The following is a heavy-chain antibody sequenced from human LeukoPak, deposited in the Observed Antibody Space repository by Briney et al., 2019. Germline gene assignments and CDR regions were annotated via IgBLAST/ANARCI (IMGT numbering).Heavy chain of an antibody. J-gene: IGHJ5*02. Sequence: ASVKVSCKASGYTFTGYYMHWVRQAPGQGLEWMGWINPNSGGTNYAQKFQGRVTMTRDTSISTAYMELSRLRSDDTAVYYCARAPTQQLWLLGWFDPWGQGTLVTVSS. CDR2: INPNSGGT. CDR1: GYTFTGYY. D-gene: IGHD5-18*01. V-gene: IGHV1-2*02. CDR3: ARAPTQQLWLLGWFDP.